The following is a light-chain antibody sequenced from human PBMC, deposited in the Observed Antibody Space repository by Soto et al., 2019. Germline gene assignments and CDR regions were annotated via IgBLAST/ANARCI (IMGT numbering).Light chain of an antibody. CDR1: GGDIGAYNY. CDR3: SSFTPSYFYV. V-gene: IGLV2-14*01. J-gene: IGLJ1*01. CDR2: GVT. Sequence: QAVLTQPASVSLSPGQSITISCTGSGGDIGAYNYVSWYQQHPGKAPKLLIHGVTRRPSGVSSRFSASKSTYTASLTISGLQAEDEANYYCSSFTPSYFYVFGPGTKVTVL.